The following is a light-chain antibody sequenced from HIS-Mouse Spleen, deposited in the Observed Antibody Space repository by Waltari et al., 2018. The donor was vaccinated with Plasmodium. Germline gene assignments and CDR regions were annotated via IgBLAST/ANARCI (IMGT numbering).Light chain of an antibody. J-gene: IGKJ3*01. CDR1: QNVSSN. CDR3: QQYNNWSFT. V-gene: IGKV3-15*01. CDR2: GAS. Sequence: EIVMTQSPAPLSVSPGERATLSCRASQNVSSNLAWYQQKPGQAPRLLIYGASTRATGIPARFSGSGSGTEFTLTISSLQSEDFAVYYCQQYNNWSFTFGPGTKVDIK.